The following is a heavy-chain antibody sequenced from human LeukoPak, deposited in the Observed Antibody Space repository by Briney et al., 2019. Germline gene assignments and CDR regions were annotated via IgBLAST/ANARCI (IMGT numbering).Heavy chain of an antibody. V-gene: IGHV4-59*08. J-gene: IGHJ6*02. Sequence: NSSETLSLTCTVSGGSTSSYYWSWIRQPPGKGLEWIGYIYYSGSTNYNPSLKSRVTISVDTSKNQFSLKLSSVTAADTAVYYCATTAAYYYYGMDVWGQGTTVTVSS. D-gene: IGHD6-13*01. CDR2: IYYSGST. CDR1: GGSTSSYY. CDR3: ATTAAYYYYGMDV.